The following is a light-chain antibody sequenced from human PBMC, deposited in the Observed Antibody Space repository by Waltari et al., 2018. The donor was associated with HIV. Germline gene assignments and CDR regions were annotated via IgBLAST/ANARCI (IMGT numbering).Light chain of an antibody. CDR2: DAS. J-gene: IGKJ4*01. Sequence: DIQLTQSPSFLSASVGDRVTVACRASQDISDFLAWYQKKPGTAPRLLIYDASTLYSGVPSRFRGSGSGTEFTLTISSLQPEDFASYYCQQLHTFPLTFGGGTKV. V-gene: IGKV1-9*01. CDR3: QQLHTFPLT. CDR1: QDISDF.